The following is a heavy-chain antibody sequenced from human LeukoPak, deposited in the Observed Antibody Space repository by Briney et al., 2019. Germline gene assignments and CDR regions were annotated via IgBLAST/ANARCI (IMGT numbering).Heavy chain of an antibody. CDR2: IYTSGST. V-gene: IGHV4-4*07. CDR1: GGSISSYY. J-gene: IGHJ4*02. D-gene: IGHD3-22*01. CDR3: ARDIWNYYDSSGSRGSYFDY. Sequence: SETLSLTCTVSGGSISSYYWSWIRQPAGKGLEWIGRIYTSGSTNYNPSLKSRVTMSVDTSKNQFSLKLSSVTAADTAVYYCARDIWNYYDSSGSRGSYFDYWGQGTLVTVSS.